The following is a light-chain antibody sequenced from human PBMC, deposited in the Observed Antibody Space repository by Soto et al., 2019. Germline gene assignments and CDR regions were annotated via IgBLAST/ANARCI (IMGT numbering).Light chain of an antibody. CDR3: AAWDDSLSAYV. Sequence: QSVLTQPPSASETPGQRVTISCSGSSSNIGSNLVYWFQQLPGAAPKLLIYRNNQRPSGVPDRFSGSKSGTSASLAISGLRSENEADYYCAAWDDSLSAYVFGTGTKVTVL. J-gene: IGLJ1*01. CDR1: SSNIGSNL. CDR2: RNN. V-gene: IGLV1-47*01.